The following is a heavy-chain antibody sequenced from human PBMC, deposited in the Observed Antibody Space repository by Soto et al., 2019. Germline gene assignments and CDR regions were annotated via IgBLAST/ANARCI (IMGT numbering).Heavy chain of an antibody. CDR3: ARGDSSGYYYAIDV. V-gene: IGHV4-59*01. D-gene: IGHD3-22*01. Sequence: PSGSLSLTCGVSGATFASYDLSWVRQAPGKGLEWIGCICYSGSTNYNPTLKSTVTISVDKSKHQLPLKLKSMNAADTDVYYCARGDSSGYYYAIDVWGQGTLVTVSS. CDR1: GATFASYD. CDR2: ICYSGST. J-gene: IGHJ4*01.